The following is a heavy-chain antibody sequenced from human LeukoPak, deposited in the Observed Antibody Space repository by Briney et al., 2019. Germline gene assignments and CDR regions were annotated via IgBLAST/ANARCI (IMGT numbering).Heavy chain of an antibody. J-gene: IGHJ6*03. Sequence: GESLKISCKCSGYSFTSYWIGWVRQMPGKGLEWMGIIYPGDSDTRYSPSFQGQVTISVDKSISTAYLQWSSLKASDTAIYYCARGTSGANYYYYMAVWGKGTTVIVSS. CDR1: GYSFTSYW. V-gene: IGHV5-51*01. CDR2: IYPGDSDT. CDR3: ARGTSGANYYYYMAV.